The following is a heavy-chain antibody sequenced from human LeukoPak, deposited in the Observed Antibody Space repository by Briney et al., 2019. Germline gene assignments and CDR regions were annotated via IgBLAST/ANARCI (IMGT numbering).Heavy chain of an antibody. J-gene: IGHJ3*02. CDR1: GFTFSSYG. V-gene: IGHV3-30*18. CDR3: AKFYYRYGGNSVLSEDTRENLFDI. CDR2: ISYDAIKK. Sequence: GGSLRLSCAASGFTFSSYGIHWVRQAPGKGLEWVAVISYDAIKKFYADSVKGRFTISRDNSKNTLYLQMNSLRAEDTAVYYCAKFYYRYGGNSVLSEDTRENLFDIWGQGTMVAVCS. D-gene: IGHD4-23*01.